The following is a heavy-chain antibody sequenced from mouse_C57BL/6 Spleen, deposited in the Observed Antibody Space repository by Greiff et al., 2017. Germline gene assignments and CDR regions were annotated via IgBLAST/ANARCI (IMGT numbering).Heavy chain of an antibody. CDR3: AREPYDYDEGYAMDY. V-gene: IGHV1-18*01. Sequence: EVQLQQSGPELVKPGASVKIPCKASGYTFTDYNMDWVKQSHGKSLEWIGDINPNNGGTIYNQKFKGKATLTVDKSSSTAYMELRSLTSEDTAVYYCAREPYDYDEGYAMDYWGQGTSVTVSS. CDR2: INPNNGGT. CDR1: GYTFTDYN. J-gene: IGHJ4*01. D-gene: IGHD2-4*01.